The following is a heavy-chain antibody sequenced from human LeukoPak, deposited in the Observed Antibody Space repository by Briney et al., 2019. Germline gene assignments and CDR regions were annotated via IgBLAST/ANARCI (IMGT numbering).Heavy chain of an antibody. D-gene: IGHD3-10*01. CDR2: ISYDGSNK. V-gene: IGHV3-30*18. CDR3: AKDWQYYYGSGSSALYYGMDV. CDR1: GFTFSSYG. Sequence: PGRSLRLSCAASGFTFSSYGMHWVRQAPGKGLEWVAVISYDGSNKYYADSVKGRFTISRDNSKNTLYLQMNSLRAEDTVVYYCAKDWQYYYGSGSSALYYGMDVWGQGTTVTVSS. J-gene: IGHJ6*02.